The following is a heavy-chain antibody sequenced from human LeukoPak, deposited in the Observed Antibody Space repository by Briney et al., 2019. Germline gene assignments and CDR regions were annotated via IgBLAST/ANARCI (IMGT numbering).Heavy chain of an antibody. D-gene: IGHD1-26*01. V-gene: IGHV4-38-2*02. CDR2: INHSGST. CDR1: GYSISSGYY. CDR3: ARGIPRFSGSYWLFRDAFDI. Sequence: SETLSLTCTVSGYSISSGYYWGWIRQPPGKGLEWIGEINHSGSTNYNPSLKSRVTISVDTSKNQFSLKLSSVTAADTAVYYCARGIPRFSGSYWLFRDAFDIWGQGTMVTVSS. J-gene: IGHJ3*02.